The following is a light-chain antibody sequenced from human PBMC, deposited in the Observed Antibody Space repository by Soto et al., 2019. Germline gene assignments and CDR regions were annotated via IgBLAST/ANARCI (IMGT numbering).Light chain of an antibody. CDR2: EVA. J-gene: IGLJ1*01. CDR3: SSYAGDTDYV. Sequence: QSALTQPPSASGSPGQSVTISCTGTSSDVGGYNYVSWYQQYPGKAPKLLIYEVAKRPSGVPARFSGSKSGNTASLTVSGLQAEDEADYYCSSYAGDTDYVFGTGTKLTVL. V-gene: IGLV2-8*01. CDR1: SSDVGGYNY.